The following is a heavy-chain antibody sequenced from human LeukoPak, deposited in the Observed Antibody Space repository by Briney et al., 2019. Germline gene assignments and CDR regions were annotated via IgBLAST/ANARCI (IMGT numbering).Heavy chain of an antibody. D-gene: IGHD6-6*01. V-gene: IGHV1-46*01. CDR2: INPSGGST. J-gene: IGHJ3*02. CDR1: GYTFTSYY. CDR3: ARESGIAARLDAFDI. Sequence: ASVKVSCKASGYTFTSYYMHWVRQAPGQGLEWMGIINPSGGSTSYAQKFQGRVTMTRDMSTSTVYMELSSLRSEDTAVYYCARESGIAARLDAFDIWGQGTMVTVSS.